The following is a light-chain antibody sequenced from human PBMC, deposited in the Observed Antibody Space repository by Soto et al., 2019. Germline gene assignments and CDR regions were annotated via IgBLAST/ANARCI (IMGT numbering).Light chain of an antibody. CDR2: EVS. CDR1: SSDVGSYNL. J-gene: IGLJ1*01. Sequence: QSALTQPASVSGSPGRSITISCTGTSSDVGSYNLVSWYQQHPGKAPKLMIYEVSKRPSGVSNRFSGSKSGNTASLTISGLQAVDEADYYCCSYAGSSTFFVFGTGTKVTVL. V-gene: IGLV2-23*02. CDR3: CSYAGSSTFFV.